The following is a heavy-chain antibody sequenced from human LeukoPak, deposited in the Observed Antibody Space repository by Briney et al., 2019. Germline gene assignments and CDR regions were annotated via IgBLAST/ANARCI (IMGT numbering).Heavy chain of an antibody. CDR1: GFPYSCYA. Sequence: PGGPLRHLCGASGFPYSCYAMSGVRQAPGRGLEWVSAISGSGGRPYYAHSVKGRFTISRDNSKNTLYLPMSSLRAEDTAVYYCAKEKGCSRSYYYYCLDVWGKGATVTVSS. CDR2: ISGSGGRP. D-gene: IGHD6-13*01. V-gene: IGHV3-23*01. CDR3: AKEKGCSRSYYYYCLDV. J-gene: IGHJ6*03.